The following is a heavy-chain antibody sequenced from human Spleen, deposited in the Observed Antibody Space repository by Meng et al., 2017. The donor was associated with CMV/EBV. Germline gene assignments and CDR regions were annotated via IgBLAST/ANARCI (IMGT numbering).Heavy chain of an antibody. CDR3: AKIVPAAIPDY. Sequence: SETLSLTCTVSGVSINTGNHHWAWIRQSPGKGLEWIGSVSYDGRPVYAPSLGNRAYISLDTSDNQFSLELTSVTAADTAVYYCAKIVPAAIPDYWGQGTLVTVSS. J-gene: IGHJ4*02. V-gene: IGHV4-39*07. D-gene: IGHD2-2*01. CDR2: VSYDGRP. CDR1: GVSINTGNHH.